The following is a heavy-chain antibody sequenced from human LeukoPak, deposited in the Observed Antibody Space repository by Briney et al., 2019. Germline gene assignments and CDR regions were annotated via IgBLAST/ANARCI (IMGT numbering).Heavy chain of an antibody. J-gene: IGHJ6*04. CDR2: ISAYNGNT. V-gene: IGHV1-18*04. Sequence: ASVKVSYKASGYTFTSYGIGWVRQAPGQGLEWMGWISAYNGNTNYAQKLQGRVTMTTDTSTSTAYMELRSLRSDDTAVYYCARLTYYDILTGPSGYYYYGMDVWGKGTTVTVSS. CDR3: ARLTYYDILTGPSGYYYYGMDV. D-gene: IGHD3-9*01. CDR1: GYTFTSYG.